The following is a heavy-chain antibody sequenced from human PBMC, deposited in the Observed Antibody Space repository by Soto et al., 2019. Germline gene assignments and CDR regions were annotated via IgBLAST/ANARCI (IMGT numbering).Heavy chain of an antibody. J-gene: IGHJ4*02. CDR3: ARGDSTVSSVFDY. Sequence: SETLSLTCSVSGGPFSSGGYYWSWIRQEPGKGLEWIGYIYQNGDTSYNPSLKSRVTISADTSKTQFSLKLSSVTAADTAVYYCARGDSTVSSVFDYWGQGMLVTVSS. D-gene: IGHD4-17*01. CDR2: IYQNGDT. CDR1: GGPFSSGGYY. V-gene: IGHV4-31*03.